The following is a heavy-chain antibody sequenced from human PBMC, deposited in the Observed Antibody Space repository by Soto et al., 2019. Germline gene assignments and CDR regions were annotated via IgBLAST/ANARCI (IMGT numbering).Heavy chain of an antibody. CDR1: GGTFSSYA. CDR3: ARVRSTIFGVGRPLRDYYYGMDV. D-gene: IGHD3-3*01. CDR2: IIPIFGTA. V-gene: IGHV1-69*06. Sequence: ASVKVSCKASGGTFSSYAISWVRQAPGQGLEWMGGIIPIFGTANYAQKFQGRVTITADKSTSTAYMELGSLRSEDTAVYYCARVRSTIFGVGRPLRDYYYGMDVWGRGTTVTVSS. J-gene: IGHJ6*02.